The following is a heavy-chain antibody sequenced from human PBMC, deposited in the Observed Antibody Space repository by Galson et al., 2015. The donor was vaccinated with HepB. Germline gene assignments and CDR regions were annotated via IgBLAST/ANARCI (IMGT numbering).Heavy chain of an antibody. D-gene: IGHD3-16*02. CDR2: ISASGDKT. CDR3: ARQIYEYVWGSYRDSYYFDY. Sequence: SLRLSCAASGFTFGSYAMSWVRQAPGKGLEWVSAISASGDKTNCADSVKGRFTISRDNSKNTLYLQMNSLRVEDTAVYYCARQIYEYVWGSYRDSYYFDYWGQGTLVTVSS. CDR1: GFTFGSYA. V-gene: IGHV3-23*01. J-gene: IGHJ4*02.